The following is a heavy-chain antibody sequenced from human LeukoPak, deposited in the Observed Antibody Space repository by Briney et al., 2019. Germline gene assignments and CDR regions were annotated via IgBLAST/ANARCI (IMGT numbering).Heavy chain of an antibody. Sequence: PSETLSLTCTVSGGSISSYYWSWIRQPPGKGLEWIGYIYYSGSTNYNPSLKSRVTISVDTSKNQFSLKLSSVTAADTAVYHCARTPGVGWYFDLWGRGTLVTVSS. V-gene: IGHV4-59*01. D-gene: IGHD2-15*01. CDR3: ARTPGVGWYFDL. J-gene: IGHJ2*01. CDR2: IYYSGST. CDR1: GGSISSYY.